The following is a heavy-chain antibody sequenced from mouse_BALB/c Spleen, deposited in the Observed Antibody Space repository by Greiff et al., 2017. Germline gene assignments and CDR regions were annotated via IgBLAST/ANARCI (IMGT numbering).Heavy chain of an antibody. CDR3: ARADYDYEFAY. D-gene: IGHD2-4*01. CDR1: GYSITSGYY. CDR2: ISYDGSN. Sequence: EVKVEESGPGLVKPSQSLSLTCSVTGYSITSGYYWNWIRQFPGNKLEWMGYISYDGSNNYNPSLKNRISITRDTSKNQFFLKLNSVTTEDTATYYCARADYDYEFAYWGQGTLVTVSA. J-gene: IGHJ3*01. V-gene: IGHV3-6*02.